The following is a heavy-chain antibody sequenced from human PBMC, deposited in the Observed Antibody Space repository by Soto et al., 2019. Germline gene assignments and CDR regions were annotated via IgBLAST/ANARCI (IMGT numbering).Heavy chain of an antibody. CDR1: GFTFSSYS. Sequence: GGSLRLSCAASGFTFSSYSMNWVRQAPGKGLEWVSSISSSSSYIYYADSVKGRFTISRHNSRNTLYLQMNSLRTEDTAVYYCARILYSNTFYYYYMDVWGKGTTVTVSS. J-gene: IGHJ6*03. CDR3: ARILYSNTFYYYYMDV. D-gene: IGHD6-13*01. V-gene: IGHV3-21*04. CDR2: ISSSSSYI.